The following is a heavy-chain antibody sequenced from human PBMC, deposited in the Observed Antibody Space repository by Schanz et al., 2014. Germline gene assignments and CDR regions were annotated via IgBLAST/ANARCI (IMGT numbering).Heavy chain of an antibody. V-gene: IGHV3-23*01. D-gene: IGHD3-10*02. CDR1: GFTFSSYA. CDR3: AKNQYDDVDLSSFYFDF. J-gene: IGHJ4*02. CDR2: INSVGSNT. Sequence: EVQLLESGGGLVQPGGSLRLSCAASGFTFSSYAMSWVRQAPGKGLVWVARINSVGSNTDYADSVTGRFTISRDSSKNTLYLQMNSLRPEDTAIYYCAKNQYDDVDLSSFYFDFWGQGTLVTVSS.